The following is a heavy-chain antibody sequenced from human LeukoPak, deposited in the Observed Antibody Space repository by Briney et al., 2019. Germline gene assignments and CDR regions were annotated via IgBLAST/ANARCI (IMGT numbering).Heavy chain of an antibody. CDR2: ISASGGST. V-gene: IGHV3-23*01. CDR3: AKDVGFDILTGLYYYCMDV. D-gene: IGHD3-9*01. J-gene: IGHJ6*02. Sequence: PGRSLRLSCAASGFTFSSYAMSWVPQAPGKGLEWVSAISASGGSTYHADSVKGRFTIPRDNSKKTLYLQMNSLRAEDTAVYSCAKDVGFDILTGLYYYCMDVWGQGTTVTVSS. CDR1: GFTFSSYA.